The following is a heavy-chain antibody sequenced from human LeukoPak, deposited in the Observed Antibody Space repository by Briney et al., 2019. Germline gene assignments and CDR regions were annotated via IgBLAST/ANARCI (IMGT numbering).Heavy chain of an antibody. Sequence: SVKVSCKASGGTFSSYAISWVRQALGQGLEWMGGIIPIFGTANYAQKFQGRVTITTDESTSTAYMELSSLRSEDTAVYYCAGGRLLGVFLDYWGQGTLVTVSS. J-gene: IGHJ4*02. D-gene: IGHD3-16*01. V-gene: IGHV1-69*05. CDR3: AGGRLLGVFLDY. CDR2: IIPIFGTA. CDR1: GGTFSSYA.